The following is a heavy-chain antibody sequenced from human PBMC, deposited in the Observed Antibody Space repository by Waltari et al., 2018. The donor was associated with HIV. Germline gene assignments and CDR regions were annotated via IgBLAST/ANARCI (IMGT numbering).Heavy chain of an antibody. CDR2: IFYSANT. V-gene: IGHV4-59*13. CDR1: GGSISNYY. CDR3: ARGGGIKSPLGY. Sequence: QVQLQESGPGLVKPSETLSLTCTVSGGSISNYYWSWIRQSPGKGLEWIGYIFYSANTNYNPSLKSRVTISVDTSKGRFSLKLSSVTAADTAVYYCARGGGIKSPLGYWGQGTLVTVSS. D-gene: IGHD1-26*01. J-gene: IGHJ4*02.